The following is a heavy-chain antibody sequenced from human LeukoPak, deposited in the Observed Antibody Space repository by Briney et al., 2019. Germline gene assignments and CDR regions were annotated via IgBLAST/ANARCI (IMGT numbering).Heavy chain of an antibody. Sequence: SETLSLTCTVSGGSIRSYFWSWVRQPPGKGLEWIVHIHHSGTTTYNPSLKSRVAMSIDTSNSQFSLKVNSVTAADTAVYYCVRPHPLYGAGSFAFWGQGNLVIVSS. CDR3: VRPHPLYGAGSFAF. CDR2: IHHSGTT. V-gene: IGHV4-59*08. CDR1: GGSIRSYF. D-gene: IGHD3-10*01. J-gene: IGHJ4*02.